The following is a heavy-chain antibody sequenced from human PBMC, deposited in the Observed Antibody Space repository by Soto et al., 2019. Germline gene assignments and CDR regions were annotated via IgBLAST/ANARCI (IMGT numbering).Heavy chain of an antibody. CDR2: INHSGST. V-gene: IGHV4-34*01. CDR3: AREGERPDY. Sequence: QVQLHQWGAGLLKPSETLSLTCVVYGESMSGYHWSWIRQSPGKGLEWIGEINHSGSTDYNPSLKSRVTISIDTSKNQFSLNLTSVTAADTAGYYCAREGERPDYWGHGTLVTVSS. J-gene: IGHJ1*01. D-gene: IGHD3-16*01. CDR1: GESMSGYH.